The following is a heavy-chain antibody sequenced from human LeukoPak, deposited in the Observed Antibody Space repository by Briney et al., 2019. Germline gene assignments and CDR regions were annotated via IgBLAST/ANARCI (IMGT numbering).Heavy chain of an antibody. CDR3: ATHIVVVPAAWGGLGY. Sequence: ASVKVSCKVSGYTLTELSMHWVRQAPGKGLEWMGGFDPEDGETIYAQKFQGRVTMTEGTSTDTAYMELSSLRSEDTAVYYCATHIVVVPAAWGGLGYWGQGTLVTVSS. CDR1: GYTLTELS. CDR2: FDPEDGET. J-gene: IGHJ4*02. D-gene: IGHD2-2*01. V-gene: IGHV1-24*01.